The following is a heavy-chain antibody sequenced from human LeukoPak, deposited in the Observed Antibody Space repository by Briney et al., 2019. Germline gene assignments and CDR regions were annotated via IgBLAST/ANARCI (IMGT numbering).Heavy chain of an antibody. CDR1: GFTFSSYD. CDR3: AKISATVVVVAAHFAH. J-gene: IGHJ4*02. V-gene: IGHV3-23*01. Sequence: GGSLRLSCAASGFTFSSYDMSWVRQAPGKGLEWVSAISGSGGTTYYADSVKGRFTISRDNSKNTLYLQMNSLRAEDTAVYYCAKISATVVVVAAHFAHWGQGTLVTVSS. CDR2: ISGSGGTT. D-gene: IGHD2-15*01.